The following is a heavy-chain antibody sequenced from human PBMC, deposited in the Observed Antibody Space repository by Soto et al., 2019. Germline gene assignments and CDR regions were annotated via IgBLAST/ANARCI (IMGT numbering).Heavy chain of an antibody. V-gene: IGHV5-51*01. J-gene: IGHJ6*02. CDR1: GYSFTSYW. CDR2: IYPGDSDT. CDR3: ARGGGYDFWSGYYNYYYGTDV. D-gene: IGHD3-3*01. Sequence: PEESLKISCKGSGYSFTSYWIGWVRQMPGKGLEWMGIIYPGDSDTRYSPSFQGQVTISADKSISTAYLQWSSLKASDTAMYYCARGGGYDFWSGYYNYYYGTDVWGQGTTVTSP.